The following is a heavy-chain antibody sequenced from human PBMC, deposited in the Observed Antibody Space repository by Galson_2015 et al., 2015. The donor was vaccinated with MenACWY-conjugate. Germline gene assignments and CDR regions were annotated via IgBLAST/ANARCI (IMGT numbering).Heavy chain of an antibody. V-gene: IGHV5-10-1*01. CDR2: IDPGDSYT. J-gene: IGHJ4*02. CDR3: ARQGSGWDPPFDY. D-gene: IGHD6-19*01. Sequence: SGAEVKKPGESLKISCKGSGYTFTSNWIGWVRQMPGKGLEWMGRIDPGDSYTYYSPSFRGHVTISADNSISTAYLQWSSLKASDTAMYYCARQGSGWDPPFDYWGQGTVVTVSS. CDR1: GYTFTSNW.